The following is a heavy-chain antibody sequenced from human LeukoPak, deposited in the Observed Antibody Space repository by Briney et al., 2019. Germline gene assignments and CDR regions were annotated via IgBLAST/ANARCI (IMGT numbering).Heavy chain of an antibody. D-gene: IGHD6-6*01. CDR1: GFTFSSTW. CDR2: IQPDGSEG. CDR3: ARDGPSIAADFDC. Sequence: GGSLRLSCAASGFTFSSTWMSWVRQAPGKGLEWVGNIQPDGSEGYPVDSVKGRFTISRDNARNSLFLQMNSLRVEDTAVYYCARDGPSIAADFDCWGQGTLVTVSS. V-gene: IGHV3-7*01. J-gene: IGHJ4*02.